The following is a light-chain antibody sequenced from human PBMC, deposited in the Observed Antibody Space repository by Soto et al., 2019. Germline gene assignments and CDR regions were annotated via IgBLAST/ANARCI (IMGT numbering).Light chain of an antibody. V-gene: IGKV1-33*01. CDR2: GAS. CDR1: QDISNY. CDR3: QQYDNLPFT. Sequence: DIQMTQSPSSLSASVGDRVTITCQASQDISNYLNWYQQKPGQAPKLLIYGASNLETGVPSRFSGSESGTHFSFPISSLQPEDIATYYCQQYDNLPFTFGPGTKVDIK. J-gene: IGKJ3*01.